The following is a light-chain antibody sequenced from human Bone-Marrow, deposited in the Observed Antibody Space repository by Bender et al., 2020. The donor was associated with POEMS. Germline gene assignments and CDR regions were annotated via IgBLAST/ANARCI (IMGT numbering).Light chain of an antibody. J-gene: IGLJ3*02. CDR3: SSYEGTNNLV. Sequence: QSALTQPRSVSGSPGQSVTISCTGTRSDIGVYTYVSWYQHHPGKAPRLIIYDVSKRPSGVPDRFSASKSGNTASLTVSGLQAEDEADYYCSSYEGTNNLVFGGGTKLTVV. CDR1: RSDIGVYTY. V-gene: IGLV2-11*01. CDR2: DVS.